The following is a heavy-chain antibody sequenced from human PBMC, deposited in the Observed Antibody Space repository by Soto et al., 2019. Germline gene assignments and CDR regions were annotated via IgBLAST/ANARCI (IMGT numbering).Heavy chain of an antibody. CDR3: ARVLSGSSLFDY. Sequence: QLQESGPGLLKPSETLSLTCTVSGGSIISDYWSWFRQPPGKGLEWIGYISYSGSTTYNPSLKSLVTISVDTSKNQFSLKLFSVTAADTAVYYCARVLSGSSLFDYWGQGTLVTVSS. V-gene: IGHV4-59*01. CDR1: GGSIISDY. D-gene: IGHD1-26*01. CDR2: ISYSGST. J-gene: IGHJ4*02.